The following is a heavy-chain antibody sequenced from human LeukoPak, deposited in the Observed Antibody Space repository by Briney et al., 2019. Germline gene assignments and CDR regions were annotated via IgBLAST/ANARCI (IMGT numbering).Heavy chain of an antibody. CDR1: GYTFSNSI. Sequence: GESLKISCKGSGYTFSNSIIGWVRQMPGKGLEWMGIIYPGDSETRYSPSFQGQVTISADKSISTAYLQWSSLKASDTAMYYCARLEETNWFDPWGQGTLVTVSS. J-gene: IGHJ5*02. CDR2: IYPGDSET. V-gene: IGHV5-51*01. CDR3: ARLEETNWFDP. D-gene: IGHD5-24*01.